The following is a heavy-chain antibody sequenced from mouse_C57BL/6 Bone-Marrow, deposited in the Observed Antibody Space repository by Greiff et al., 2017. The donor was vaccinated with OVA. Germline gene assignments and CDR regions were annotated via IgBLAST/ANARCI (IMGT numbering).Heavy chain of an antibody. CDR3: ARDRGLWY. Sequence: EVHLVESGGGLVKPGGSLKLSCAASGFTFSSYAMSWVRQTPEKRLEWVATISDGGSYTYYPDNVKGRFTISRDNAKNNLYLQMSHLKSEDTAMYYCARDRGLWYWGQGTSVTVSS. CDR1: GFTFSSYA. D-gene: IGHD1-1*02. V-gene: IGHV5-4*01. CDR2: ISDGGSYT. J-gene: IGHJ4*01.